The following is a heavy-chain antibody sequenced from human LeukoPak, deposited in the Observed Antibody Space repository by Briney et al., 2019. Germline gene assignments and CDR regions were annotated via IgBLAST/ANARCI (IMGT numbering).Heavy chain of an antibody. CDR2: IYSDGTT. CDR1: GFTFSNYI. J-gene: IGHJ4*02. CDR3: ARDPGYNYGFDY. Sequence: GSLRLSCAASGFTFSNYIMTWVRQAPGKGLEWVSIIYSDGTTYYADSVKGRFTISRDNSKNSLYLQMNSLRAEDTAVYYCARDPGYNYGFDYWGQGTLVTVSS. D-gene: IGHD5-18*01. V-gene: IGHV3-66*01.